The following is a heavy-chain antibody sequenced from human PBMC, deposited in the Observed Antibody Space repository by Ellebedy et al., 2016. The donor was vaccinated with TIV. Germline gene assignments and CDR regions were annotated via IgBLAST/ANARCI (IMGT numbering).Heavy chain of an antibody. D-gene: IGHD4-17*01. CDR3: AREFGDYVMTGAGAFDI. V-gene: IGHV3-30-3*01. CDR2: ISYDGSNK. Sequence: GGSLRLSXAASGFTFSSYAMHWVRQAPGKGLEWVAVISYDGSNKYYADSVKGRFTISRDNSKNTLYLQMNSLRAEDTAVYYCAREFGDYVMTGAGAFDIWGQGTMVTVSS. CDR1: GFTFSSYA. J-gene: IGHJ3*02.